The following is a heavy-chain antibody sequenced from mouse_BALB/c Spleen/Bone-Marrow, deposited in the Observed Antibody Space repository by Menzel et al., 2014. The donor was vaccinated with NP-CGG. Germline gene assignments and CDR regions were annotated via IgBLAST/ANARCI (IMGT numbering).Heavy chain of an antibody. CDR2: ISNGGST. J-gene: IGHJ1*01. Sequence: EVKVVESGGDLVKPGGSLKLSCAASGFTFSGYAMSWVRQTPEKRLEWVASISNGGSTYYPDSVKGRFIISRDNARNILYLQMTSLRSEDTAMYYCTRGRRDYGWYFDVWGAGTTVTVSS. CDR3: TRGRRDYGWYFDV. V-gene: IGHV5-6-5*01. CDR1: GFTFSGYA. D-gene: IGHD2-4*01.